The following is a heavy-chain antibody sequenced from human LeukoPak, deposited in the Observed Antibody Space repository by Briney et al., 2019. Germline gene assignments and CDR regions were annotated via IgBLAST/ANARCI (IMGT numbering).Heavy chain of an antibody. D-gene: IGHD6-13*01. V-gene: IGHV3-53*01. CDR2: IYSGGST. CDR1: GFTVSSNY. J-gene: IGHJ3*02. Sequence: PGGSLRLSCAASGFTVSSNYMSWVRQAPGKGLEWVSVIYSGGSTYYADSVKGRFTISRDNSKNTLYLQMNSLRAEDTAVYYCAGPDRGGSWYFAFDIWGQGTMVTVSS. CDR3: AGPDRGGSWYFAFDI.